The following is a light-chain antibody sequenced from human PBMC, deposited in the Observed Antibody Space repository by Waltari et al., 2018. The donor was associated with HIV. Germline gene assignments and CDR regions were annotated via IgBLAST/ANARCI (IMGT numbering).Light chain of an antibody. CDR1: QSVCSSY. CDR3: QQYGSSPGLT. V-gene: IGKV3-20*01. Sequence: EIVLTQSPGPLSLSPRESATLSCRASQSVCSSYLAWYQQKPGQAPRLLISGASSRATGISDRCSGSGSGTDFTFTISRLEPEDFAVYYCQQYGSSPGLTFGGGTKVEIK. J-gene: IGKJ4*01. CDR2: GAS.